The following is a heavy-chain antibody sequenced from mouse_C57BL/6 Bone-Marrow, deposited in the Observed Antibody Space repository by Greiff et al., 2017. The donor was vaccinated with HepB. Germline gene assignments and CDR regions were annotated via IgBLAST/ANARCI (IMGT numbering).Heavy chain of an antibody. Sequence: QVQLQQPGAELVKPGASVKLSYKASGYTFTSYWMHWVKQRPGQGLEWIGMIHPNSGSTNYNEKFKSKATLTVDKSSSTSYMQLSSLTSEDSAVYYCARWDDGYPYYAMDYWGQGTSVTVSS. CDR3: ARWDDGYPYYAMDY. D-gene: IGHD2-3*01. CDR1: GYTFTSYW. V-gene: IGHV1-64*01. CDR2: IHPNSGST. J-gene: IGHJ4*01.